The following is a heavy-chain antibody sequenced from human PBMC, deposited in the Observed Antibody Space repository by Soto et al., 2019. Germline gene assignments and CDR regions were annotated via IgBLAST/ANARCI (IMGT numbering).Heavy chain of an antibody. V-gene: IGHV1-18*01. CDR1: GYTFTSYG. CDR3: ARVSAAAVPNWFDP. CDR2: ISAYNGNT. Sequence: ASVKVSCKASGYTFTSYGISWVRQAPGQGLEWMGWISAYNGNTNYAQKLQGRVTMTTDTSTSTAYMELRSLRSDDTAVYYCARVSAAAVPNWFDPWGQGTLVTVSS. D-gene: IGHD6-13*01. J-gene: IGHJ5*02.